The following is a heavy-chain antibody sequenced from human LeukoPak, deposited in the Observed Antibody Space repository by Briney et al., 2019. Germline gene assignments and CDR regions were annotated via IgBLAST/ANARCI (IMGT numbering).Heavy chain of an antibody. V-gene: IGHV3-23*01. Sequence: GGSLRLSCAASGFTFSSYAMSWGRQAPGKGLEWVSASRGSGGITYYADSVKGRFTISRDNSKNTLYLQMNRLRAEDTAVYYCAGDYEYYWYFDLWGRGTLVTVSS. D-gene: IGHD4-17*01. CDR1: GFTFSSYA. CDR2: SRGSGGIT. J-gene: IGHJ2*01. CDR3: AGDYEYYWYFDL.